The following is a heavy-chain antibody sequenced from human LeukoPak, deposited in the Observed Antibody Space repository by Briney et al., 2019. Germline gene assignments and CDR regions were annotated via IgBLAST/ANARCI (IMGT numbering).Heavy chain of an antibody. J-gene: IGHJ5*02. CDR1: GFTFSDYY. D-gene: IGHD3-3*01. Sequence: GGSLRLSCAASGFTFSDYYMSWIRQAPGKWLEWISYISSSGSTIYYADSVKGRFTISRDNAKNSLYLQMNSLRAEDTAVYYCARVLREWLLFGWFDPWGQGTLVTVSS. CDR3: ARVLREWLLFGWFDP. CDR2: ISSSGSTI. V-gene: IGHV3-11*01.